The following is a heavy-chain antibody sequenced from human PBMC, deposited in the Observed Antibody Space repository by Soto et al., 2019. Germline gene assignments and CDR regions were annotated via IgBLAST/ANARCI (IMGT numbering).Heavy chain of an antibody. CDR3: AGPLRMVTAMRPGPRRYYYCGMDV. Sequence: SVKVSCKASGGTFSSYAISWVRQAPGQGLEWMGGIIPIFGTANYAQKFQGRVTITADKSTSTAYMELSSLRSQDTAVYYCAGPLRMVTAMRPGPRRYYYCGMDVWGQGTTVSVSS. V-gene: IGHV1-69*06. CDR2: IIPIFGTA. CDR1: GGTFSSYA. J-gene: IGHJ6*02. D-gene: IGHD2-21*02.